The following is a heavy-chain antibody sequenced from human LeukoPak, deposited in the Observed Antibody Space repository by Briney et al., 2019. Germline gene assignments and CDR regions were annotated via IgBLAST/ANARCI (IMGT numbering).Heavy chain of an antibody. V-gene: IGHV3-23*01. J-gene: IGHJ4*02. CDR1: GFTFSSYA. D-gene: IGHD6-13*01. CDR3: AKTYSSSWSPGYFDY. CDR2: ISGSGGST. Sequence: GGSLRLSCAASGFTFSSYAMSWVRQAPGKGLEWVSAISGSGGSTYYADSVKGRFTISRDNSKNTLYLQMNSLRAEDTAVYYCAKTYSSSWSPGYFDYWGQGTLVTVSS.